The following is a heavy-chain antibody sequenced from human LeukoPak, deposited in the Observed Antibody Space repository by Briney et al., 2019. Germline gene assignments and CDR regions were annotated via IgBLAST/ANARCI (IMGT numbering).Heavy chain of an antibody. D-gene: IGHD6-6*01. J-gene: IGHJ4*02. CDR2: INPSGGST. CDR3: AGDGPIAARLYYFDY. V-gene: IGHV1-46*01. CDR1: GYTFTSYY. Sequence: ASVKVSCKASGYTFTSYYMRWVRQAPGQGLEWMGIINPSGGSTSYAQKFQGRVTMTRDTSTSTVYMELSSLRSEDTAVYYCAGDGPIAARLYYFDYWGQGTLVTVSS.